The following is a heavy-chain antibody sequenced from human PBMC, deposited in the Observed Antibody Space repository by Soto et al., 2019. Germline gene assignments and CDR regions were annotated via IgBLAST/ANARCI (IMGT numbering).Heavy chain of an antibody. J-gene: IGHJ6*02. CDR3: ARGSTYYDILTGYYNYYYYGMDV. V-gene: IGHV1-18*04. Sequence: QVQLVQSGAEVKKPGASVKVSCKASGYTFTSYGISWVRQAPGQGLEWMGWISAYNGNTNYAQKFQGRVTITADESTSTAYMELSSLRSEDTAVYYCARGSTYYDILTGYYNYYYYGMDVWGQGTTVTVSS. D-gene: IGHD3-9*01. CDR1: GYTFTSYG. CDR2: ISAYNGNT.